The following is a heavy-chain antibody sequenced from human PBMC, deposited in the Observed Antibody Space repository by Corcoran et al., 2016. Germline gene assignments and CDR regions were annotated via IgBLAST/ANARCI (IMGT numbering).Heavy chain of an antibody. D-gene: IGHD5-18*01. CDR3: ARSGYSYGLYFDY. Sequence: EVQLVESGGGLIQPGGSLRLSCAASGFTVSSNYMSWVRQAPGKGLEWVSVIYSGGSTYYEDSVKGRFTISRDNSKNTLYLQMNSLRAEDTAGYYCARSGYSYGLYFDYWGQGTLVTVSS. CDR1: GFTVSSNY. CDR2: IYSGGST. V-gene: IGHV3-53*01. J-gene: IGHJ4*02.